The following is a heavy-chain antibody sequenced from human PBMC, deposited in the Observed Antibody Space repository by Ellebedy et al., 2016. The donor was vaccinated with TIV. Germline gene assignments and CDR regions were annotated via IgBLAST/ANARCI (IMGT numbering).Heavy chain of an antibody. J-gene: IGHJ2*01. CDR3: AKSDGYWYFDL. CDR2: IRDNGDTT. D-gene: IGHD2-8*01. CDR1: GFTFSTYA. Sequence: GESLKISCAASGFTFSTYAMSWVRQAPGKGLEWVSGIRDNGDTTYYADSVKGRFTISRDNSKNTLYLQMNSLRAEDTAVYYCAKSDGYWYFDLWGRGTLVTVSS. V-gene: IGHV3-23*01.